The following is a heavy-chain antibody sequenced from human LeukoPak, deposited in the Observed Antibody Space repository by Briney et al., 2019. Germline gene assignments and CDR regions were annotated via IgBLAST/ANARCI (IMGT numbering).Heavy chain of an antibody. CDR3: ARDRHYDFWSGRKYYFDY. V-gene: IGHV3-7*03. Sequence: PGGSLRLSCTASGFTFSNYWMSWVRQAPGKGLEWVANMKQDGSEQYYVDSMKGRFTISRDNAKNSLYLQINSLRAEDTAVYYCARDRHYDFWSGRKYYFDYWGQGTLVTVPS. D-gene: IGHD3-3*01. CDR1: GFTFSNYW. J-gene: IGHJ4*02. CDR2: MKQDGSEQ.